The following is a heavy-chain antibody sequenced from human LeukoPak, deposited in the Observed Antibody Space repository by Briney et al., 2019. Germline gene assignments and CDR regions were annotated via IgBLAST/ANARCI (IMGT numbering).Heavy chain of an antibody. Sequence: PGGSLRLSCAASGFTFSSYAMSWVRQAPGKGLEWVSGISGSGSSTYYADSVKGRFTISTDKSKNTLSLQMNSLRAEDTAVYYCAKTYGGIAWSGFDYWGQGTLVTVSS. J-gene: IGHJ4*02. CDR2: ISGSGSST. V-gene: IGHV3-23*01. D-gene: IGHD4-23*01. CDR1: GFTFSSYA. CDR3: AKTYGGIAWSGFDY.